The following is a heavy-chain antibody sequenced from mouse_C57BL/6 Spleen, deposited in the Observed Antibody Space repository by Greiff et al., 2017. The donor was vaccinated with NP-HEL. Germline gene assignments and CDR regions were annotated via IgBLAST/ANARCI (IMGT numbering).Heavy chain of an antibody. CDR3: ARDDGYYLDY. J-gene: IGHJ4*01. D-gene: IGHD2-3*01. CDR2: ISYSGST. Sequence: EVQLQQSGPGMVKPSQSLSLTCTVTGYSITSGYDWHWIRHFPGNKLEWMGYISYSGSTNYNPSLKSRISITHDTSKNHFFLKLNSVTTEDTATYYCARDDGYYLDYWGQGTSVTVSS. V-gene: IGHV3-1*01. CDR1: GYSITSGYD.